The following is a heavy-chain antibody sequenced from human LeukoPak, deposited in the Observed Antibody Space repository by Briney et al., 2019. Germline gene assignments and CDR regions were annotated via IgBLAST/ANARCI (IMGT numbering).Heavy chain of an antibody. V-gene: IGHV3-30*04. CDR3: ARVETGMVRGVAYGMHV. CDR1: RFTFSSYA. Sequence: GRSLRLSCAASRFTFSSYAMHWLRQAPGKGLEWVAVISYDGSSKYYADCVKGGFTISTDTSKNTLYPQMISLRAEDTAVYYCARVETGMVRGVAYGMHVWGKGTTVTVSS. J-gene: IGHJ6*04. D-gene: IGHD3-10*01. CDR2: ISYDGSSK.